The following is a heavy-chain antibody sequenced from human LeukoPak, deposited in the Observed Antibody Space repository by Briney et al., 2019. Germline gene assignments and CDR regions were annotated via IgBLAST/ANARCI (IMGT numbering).Heavy chain of an antibody. V-gene: IGHV4-31*03. CDR3: ARDMSVAHWFFDL. J-gene: IGHJ2*01. Sequence: SETPSLTCTVSGGSISSGGFYWTWIRQHPGEGLEWIGYIYYSGSTFYNPSFKSRVTISVDTSKNQFSLKLSSVTAADTAVYYCARDMSVAHWFFDLWGRGTLVTVSS. CDR2: IYYSGST. D-gene: IGHD3-10*02. CDR1: GGSISSGGFY.